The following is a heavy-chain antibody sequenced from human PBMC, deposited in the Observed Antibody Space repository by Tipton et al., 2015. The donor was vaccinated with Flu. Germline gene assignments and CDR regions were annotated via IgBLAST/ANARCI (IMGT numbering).Heavy chain of an antibody. CDR2: VSSSSSYI. V-gene: IGHV3-21*01. D-gene: IGHD6-13*01. J-gene: IGHJ4*02. CDR1: GFSFGIHG. Sequence: SLRLSCSASGFSFGIHGMNWVRQAPGKGLEWVSCVSSSSSYIYYADSEKGRFTNSRDNAKNSLYQEMNSLRAEDTAVYYCAGDRAAAAPDDWGQGTLVTVSS. CDR3: AGDRAAAAPDD.